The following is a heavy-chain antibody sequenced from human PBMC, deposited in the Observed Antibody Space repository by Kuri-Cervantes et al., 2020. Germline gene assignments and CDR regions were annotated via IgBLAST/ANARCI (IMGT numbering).Heavy chain of an antibody. V-gene: IGHV3-53*04. Sequence: GESLKISCAVSGIAVSRLHITWVRQAPGKGLEWVSSLYSGGSTFYADSVKGRFTISRHNSETVYLQMNNLRTEDTAIYYCARDRFDSFGGYPHPYYMDVWGKGTTVTVSS. CDR2: LYSGGST. D-gene: IGHD3-22*01. J-gene: IGHJ6*03. CDR1: GIAVSRLH. CDR3: ARDRFDSFGGYPHPYYMDV.